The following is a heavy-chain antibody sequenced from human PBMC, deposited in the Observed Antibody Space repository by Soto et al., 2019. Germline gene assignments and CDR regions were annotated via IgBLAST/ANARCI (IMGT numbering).Heavy chain of an antibody. Sequence: SVKVSCKTSGDIFSGYSISWVRQAPGQGLEWMGGIIPIFGTTNYAQKLQGRVTMTTDTSTSTAYMELRSLRSDDTAVYYCAKEGSSGFYYNWFDPWGQGTLVTVSS. V-gene: IGHV1-69*05. CDR3: AKEGSSGFYYNWFDP. J-gene: IGHJ5*02. D-gene: IGHD3-22*01. CDR2: IIPIFGTT. CDR1: GDIFSGYS.